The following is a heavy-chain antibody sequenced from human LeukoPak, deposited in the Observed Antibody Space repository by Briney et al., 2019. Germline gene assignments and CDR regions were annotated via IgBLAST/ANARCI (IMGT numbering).Heavy chain of an antibody. V-gene: IGHV4-4*07. Sequence: SETLSLTCTVSGGSISSYYWSWIRQPAGKGLEWIGRIYTSGSTNYNPSLKSRVTISIDKSKNHFSLNLSSVTAADTAVYYCARHITIFGVLVPLDYWGQGTLVTVSS. D-gene: IGHD3-3*01. J-gene: IGHJ4*02. CDR1: GGSISSYY. CDR3: ARHITIFGVLVPLDY. CDR2: IYTSGST.